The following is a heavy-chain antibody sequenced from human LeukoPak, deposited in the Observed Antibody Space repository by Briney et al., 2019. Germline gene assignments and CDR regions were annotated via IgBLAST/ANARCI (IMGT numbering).Heavy chain of an antibody. D-gene: IGHD3-22*01. V-gene: IGHV1-2*02. CDR3: ARVWYYYDSSGYLSYYFDY. CDR1: GYTFTGYY. Sequence: ASVKVSCKASGYTFTGYYMYWVRQAPGQGLEWMGWINPNSGGTNYAQKFQGRVTMTRDTSISTAYMGLSRLRSDDKAVYYCARVWYYYDSSGYLSYYFDYWGQGTLVTVSS. CDR2: INPNSGGT. J-gene: IGHJ4*02.